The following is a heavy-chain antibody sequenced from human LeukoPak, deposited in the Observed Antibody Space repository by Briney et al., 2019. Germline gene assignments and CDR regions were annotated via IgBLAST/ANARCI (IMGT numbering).Heavy chain of an antibody. V-gene: IGHV3-30*02. CDR1: GFTFSSYG. CDR3: AKGGGYEAQYYYYYLDA. CDR2: IRYDGSNK. Sequence: PGGSLRLSCAASGFTFSSYGMYWVRQAPGKGLEWVAFIRYDGSNKCYADSVKGRFTVSRDNSKNTLYLQMKSLRAEDTAVYYCAKGGGYEAQYYYYYLDAWGKGTTVTISS. J-gene: IGHJ6*03. D-gene: IGHD5-12*01.